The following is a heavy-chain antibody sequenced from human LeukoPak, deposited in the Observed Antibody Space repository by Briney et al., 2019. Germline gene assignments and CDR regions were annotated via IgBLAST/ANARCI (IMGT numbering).Heavy chain of an antibody. Sequence: GGSLRLSCAASGFTFSSYEMNWVRQAPGKGLEWVSYISSSSSTIYYADSVKGRFTISRDNAKNSLYLQMNSLRAEDTAVFYCARLRWEQTGYSSDYWGQGTLVTVSS. CDR3: ARLRWEQTGYSSDY. CDR2: ISSSSSTI. CDR1: GFTFSSYE. J-gene: IGHJ4*02. D-gene: IGHD4-23*01. V-gene: IGHV3-48*03.